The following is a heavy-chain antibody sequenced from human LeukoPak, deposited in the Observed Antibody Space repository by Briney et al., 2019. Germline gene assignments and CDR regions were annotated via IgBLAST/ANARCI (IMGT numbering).Heavy chain of an antibody. CDR2: ISWNSGSI. Sequence: PGRSLRLSCAASGFTFDDYAMHWVRQAPGKGLEWVSGISWNSGSIGYADSVKGRFTISRDNAKNSLYLQMNSLRAEDTAVYYCARDPRAAGHLPWGQGTLVTVSS. D-gene: IGHD6-13*01. CDR1: GFTFDDYA. CDR3: ARDPRAAGHLP. V-gene: IGHV3-9*01. J-gene: IGHJ5*02.